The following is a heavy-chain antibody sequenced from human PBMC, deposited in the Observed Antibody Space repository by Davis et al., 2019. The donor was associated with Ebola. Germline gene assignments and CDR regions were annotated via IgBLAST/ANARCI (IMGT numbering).Heavy chain of an antibody. CDR1: GFPFSSYS. Sequence: GESLKISCAASGFPFSSYSMNWVRQAPGKGLEWVSSISSSSSYIYYADSVKGRFTISRDNAKNSLYLQMNSLRAEDTAVYYCARGVRWELLSWFDPWGQGTLVTVSS. CDR3: ARGVRWELLSWFDP. V-gene: IGHV3-21*01. D-gene: IGHD1-26*01. CDR2: ISSSSSYI. J-gene: IGHJ5*02.